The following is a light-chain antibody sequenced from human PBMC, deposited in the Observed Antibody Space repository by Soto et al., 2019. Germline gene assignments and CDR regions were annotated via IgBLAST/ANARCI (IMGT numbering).Light chain of an antibody. Sequence: QSVLTQPPSVSGAPGQRVAISCSGSSSNIGAGSDVHWYQQFPGAAPKLLIYSDVNRPSGVPYRFSASKSGTSASLTITGLQTEDEAHYYCQSYDSGVSASVFGGGTKLTVL. CDR3: QSYDSGVSASV. V-gene: IGLV1-40*01. CDR1: SSNIGAGSD. J-gene: IGLJ2*01. CDR2: SDV.